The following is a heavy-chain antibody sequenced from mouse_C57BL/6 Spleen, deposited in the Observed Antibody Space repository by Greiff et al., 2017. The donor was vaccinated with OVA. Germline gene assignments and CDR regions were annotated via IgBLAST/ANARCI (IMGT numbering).Heavy chain of an antibody. CDR1: GYTFTNYW. CDR3: ARGGYYGSNPWFAY. D-gene: IGHD1-1*01. V-gene: IGHV1-63*01. J-gene: IGHJ3*01. Sequence: QVQLKQSGAELVRPGTSVKMSCKASGYTFTNYWIGWAKQRPGHGLEWIGDIYPGGGYTNYNEKFKGKATLTADKSSSTAYMQFSSLTSEDSAIYYCARGGYYGSNPWFAYWGQGTLVTVSA. CDR2: IYPGGGYT.